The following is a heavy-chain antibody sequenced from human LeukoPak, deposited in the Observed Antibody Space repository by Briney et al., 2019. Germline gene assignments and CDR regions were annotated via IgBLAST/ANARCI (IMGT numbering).Heavy chain of an antibody. V-gene: IGHV4-39*01. D-gene: IGHD1-1*01. Sequence: SSETLSLTCTVSGGSISSTSYYWVWIRQPPGKGLEWIGSINYSGRTYYKSSLKTRVTMSVDTSENQFSLKLSSVTAAETAVYYCARLVESRVGNYFDYWGQGTLVTVSS. CDR2: INYSGRT. CDR3: ARLVESRVGNYFDY. CDR1: GGSISSTSYY. J-gene: IGHJ4*02.